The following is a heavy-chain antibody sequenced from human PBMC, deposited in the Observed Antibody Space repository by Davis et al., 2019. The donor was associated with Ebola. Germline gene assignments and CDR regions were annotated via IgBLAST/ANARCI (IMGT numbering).Heavy chain of an antibody. J-gene: IGHJ3*02. V-gene: IGHV3-21*04. CDR3: ARVQGGAHDGFDI. D-gene: IGHD3-16*01. Sequence: LKISCAASGFTFSSYSMNWVRQAPGKGLEWVSLISGSSKYIYYGDSVKGRFTISRDNAKNSVYLQMSSLRVEDTAVYYCARVQGGAHDGFDIWGQGTMVTVSS. CDR1: GFTFSSYS. CDR2: ISGSSKYI.